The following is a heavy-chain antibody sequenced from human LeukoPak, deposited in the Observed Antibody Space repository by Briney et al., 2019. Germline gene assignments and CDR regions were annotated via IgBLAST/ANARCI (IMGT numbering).Heavy chain of an antibody. CDR1: GGSISNYH. Sequence: SETLSLTCTVSGGSISNYHWSWIRQPPGKGLERIGYIYYSGSTKYNPSLKSRVTISVDTSKNQFSLKLTSVTAADTAVYYCARVVGYGYSDYWGQGTLVTVSS. CDR3: ARVVGYGYSDY. CDR2: IYYSGST. D-gene: IGHD5-18*01. V-gene: IGHV4-59*01. J-gene: IGHJ4*02.